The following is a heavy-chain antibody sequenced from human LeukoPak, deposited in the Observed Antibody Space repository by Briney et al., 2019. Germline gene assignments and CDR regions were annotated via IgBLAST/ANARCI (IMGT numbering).Heavy chain of an antibody. CDR1: GYTFTSYG. J-gene: IGHJ6*02. CDR3: ARGDYDYVWGSAETNYYYYGMDV. CDR2: ISAYNGNT. Sequence: KPGASVKVSCKASGYTFTSYGISWVRQAPGQGLEWMGWISAYNGNTNYAQKLQGRVTMTTDTSTSTAYMELRSLRSDDTAVYYCARGDYDYVWGSAETNYYYYGMDVWGQGTTVTVSS. V-gene: IGHV1-18*01. D-gene: IGHD3-16*01.